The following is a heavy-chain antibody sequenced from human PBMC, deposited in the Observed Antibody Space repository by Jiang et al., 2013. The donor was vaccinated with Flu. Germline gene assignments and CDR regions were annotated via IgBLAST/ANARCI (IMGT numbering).Heavy chain of an antibody. CDR2: ISSRSNTK. CDR3: VRECDAFDM. J-gene: IGHJ3*02. Sequence: FRSYAMNWVPPGSREGAGVDSYISSRSNTKYYTDFVKGRFTISRDNEKKSLYLQMNSLRAEDTAVYYCVRECDAFDMWGQGTVVTVSS. CDR1: FRSYA. V-gene: IGHV3-48*01.